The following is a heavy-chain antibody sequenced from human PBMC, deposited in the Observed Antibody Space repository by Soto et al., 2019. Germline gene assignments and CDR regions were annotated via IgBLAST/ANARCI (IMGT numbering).Heavy chain of an antibody. CDR3: ARVVYDAFDI. V-gene: IGHV4-31*03. J-gene: IGHJ3*02. CDR2: IYYSGST. Sequence: QVQLQESGPGLVKPSQTLSLTCTVSGGSISSGGYYWSWIRQHPGKGLEWIGYIYYSGSTYYNPSLERRVTISGDTSKNQFSLRLSSVTAADTAVYYCARVVYDAFDIWGQGTMVTVSS. CDR1: GGSISSGGYY.